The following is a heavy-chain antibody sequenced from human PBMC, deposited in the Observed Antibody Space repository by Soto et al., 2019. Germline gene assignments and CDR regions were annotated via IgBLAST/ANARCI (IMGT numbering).Heavy chain of an antibody. CDR2: TYYRSKWYN. CDR1: GDSVSSSSAA. Sequence: PSQTLSPTCAISGDSVSSSSAAWNWIRQSPSRGLEWLGRTYYRSKWYNDYAVSVKSRITINPDTSKNQFSLQLNSVTPEDTAVYYCARVSPYCTNGVCPDYGMDVWGQGTTVTVSS. J-gene: IGHJ6*02. V-gene: IGHV6-1*01. D-gene: IGHD2-8*01. CDR3: ARVSPYCTNGVCPDYGMDV.